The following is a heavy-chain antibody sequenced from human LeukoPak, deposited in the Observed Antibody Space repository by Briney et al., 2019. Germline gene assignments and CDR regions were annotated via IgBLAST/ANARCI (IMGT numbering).Heavy chain of an antibody. V-gene: IGHV1-2*02. D-gene: IGHD3-3*01. CDR2: INPNSGGT. CDR3: ARDDGITIFGVVIKLSNWFDP. Sequence: ASVKVSCKASGYTFTGYYMHWVRQAPGQGLEWMGWINPNSGGTNYAQKFQGRVTMTRDTSISTAYMELSRLRSDDTAVYYRARDDGITIFGVVIKLSNWFDPWGQGTLVTVSS. J-gene: IGHJ5*02. CDR1: GYTFTGYY.